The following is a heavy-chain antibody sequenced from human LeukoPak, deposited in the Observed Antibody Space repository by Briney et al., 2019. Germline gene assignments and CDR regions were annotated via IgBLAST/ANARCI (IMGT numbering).Heavy chain of an antibody. J-gene: IGHJ5*02. Sequence: GGSLRLSCAASGFTFSSYSMNWVRQAPGKGLEWVSSISSSSSYIYYADSVKGRFTISRDNAENSLYLQMNSLRAEDTAVYYCARDRAYYDFWSGYTNWFNPWGQGTLVTVSS. CDR3: ARDRAYYDFWSGYTNWFNP. CDR1: GFTFSSYS. V-gene: IGHV3-21*01. CDR2: ISSSSSYI. D-gene: IGHD3-3*01.